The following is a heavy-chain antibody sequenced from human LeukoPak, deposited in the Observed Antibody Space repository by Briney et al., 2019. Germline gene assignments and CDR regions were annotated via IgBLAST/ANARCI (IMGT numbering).Heavy chain of an antibody. CDR2: IYYSGNT. J-gene: IGHJ5*02. Sequence: PSETLPLTCTVSGGSTDRSSYYWGWIRQPPGKGLEWIGSIYYSGNTYYNSSLKSRTTISVNTTKNQVALKLSSVTAADTAVYYCARVRGPDGWFAPWGQGTLVSVSS. CDR3: ARVRGPDGWFAP. CDR1: GGSTDRSSYY. V-gene: IGHV4-39*01.